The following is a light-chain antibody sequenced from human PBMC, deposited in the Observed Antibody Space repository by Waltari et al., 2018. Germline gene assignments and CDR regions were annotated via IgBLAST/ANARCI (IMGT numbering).Light chain of an antibody. V-gene: IGLV2-23*02. CDR3: CSYAGDSTLI. J-gene: IGLJ2*01. CDR1: SSHVGGYPL. CDR2: DVN. Sequence: QSALTQPASVSGSPGQSITIPCTGPSSHVGGYPLLSWYQQHPGKAPQLIIYDVNKRPSGISHRFSGSKSGNTASLTISGLQADDESDYYCCSYAGDSTLIFGGGTKLTVL.